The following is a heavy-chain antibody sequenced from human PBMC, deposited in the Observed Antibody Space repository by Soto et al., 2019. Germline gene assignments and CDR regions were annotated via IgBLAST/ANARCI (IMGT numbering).Heavy chain of an antibody. CDR2: IYYSGST. CDR1: GGSISSYY. CDR3: ARGGRPAAPQYYFDY. V-gene: IGHV4-59*01. D-gene: IGHD2-2*01. J-gene: IGHJ4*02. Sequence: ASETLSLTCTVSGGSISSYYWSWIRQPPGKGLEWNGCIYYSGSTNYNPSLKSRVTITVDTSKNQFSLKLSSVTAADTAVYYCARGGRPAAPQYYFDYWGQGTLVTVSS.